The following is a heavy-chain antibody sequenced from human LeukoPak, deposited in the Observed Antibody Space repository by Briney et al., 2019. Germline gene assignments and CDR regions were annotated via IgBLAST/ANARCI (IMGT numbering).Heavy chain of an antibody. CDR3: ARRSSGRPVDY. CDR2: IYHSGST. J-gene: IGHJ4*02. V-gene: IGHV4-30-2*01. D-gene: IGHD3-3*01. Sequence: SQTLSLTCTVSGGSISSGGYYWSWIRQPPGKGLEWIGYIYHSGSTYYNPSLKSRVTISVDRSKNQFSLKLSSVTAADTAVYYCARRSSGRPVDYWGQGTLVTVSS. CDR1: GGSISSGGYY.